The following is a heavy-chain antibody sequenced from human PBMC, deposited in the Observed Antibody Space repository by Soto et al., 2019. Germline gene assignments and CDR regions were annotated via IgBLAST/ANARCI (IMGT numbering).Heavy chain of an antibody. CDR1: GFIFSNYV. V-gene: IGHV3-23*04. CDR3: AKRPRALLTFDY. J-gene: IGHJ4*02. CDR2: ISDSGGTS. Sequence: EVQLVDSGGGLVQPGGSLRLSCAASGFIFSNYVMSWVRQAPGKGLEWVSSISDSGGTSYYADSVKGRFTISRDNSKNTLYLQMNSLIAEDTAIYYCAKRPRALLTFDYWGQGNLVTVSS. D-gene: IGHD1-26*01.